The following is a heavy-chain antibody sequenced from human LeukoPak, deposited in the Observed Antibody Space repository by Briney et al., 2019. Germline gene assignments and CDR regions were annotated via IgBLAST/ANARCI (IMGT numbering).Heavy chain of an antibody. J-gene: IGHJ1*01. D-gene: IGHD1-14*01. CDR2: IYPGDSDT. V-gene: IGHV5-51*01. Sequence: GESLKISCKGSGYSFTSYWIGWVRQMPGKGLEWMGIIYPGDSDTRYSPSFQGQVTISADKSISTAFLQWSSLKASDTAMYYCARGLSARISRTNEEYFYYWGQGTLVTVSS. CDR3: ARGLSARISRTNEEYFYY. CDR1: GYSFTSYW.